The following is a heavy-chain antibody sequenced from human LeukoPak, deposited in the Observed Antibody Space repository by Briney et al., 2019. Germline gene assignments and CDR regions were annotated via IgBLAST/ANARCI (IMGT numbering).Heavy chain of an antibody. V-gene: IGHV3-30*02. J-gene: IGHJ6*03. Sequence: GGSLRLSCAASGFTFSSYDMHWVRQAPGKGLERVTFIRYDGSNKYYADSVKGRFTISRDNSKNTLYLQMNSLRAEDTAVYYCAKEGSDPYYYYYYMDVWGKGTTVTVSS. D-gene: IGHD3-10*01. CDR1: GFTFSSYD. CDR3: AKEGSDPYYYYYYMDV. CDR2: IRYDGSNK.